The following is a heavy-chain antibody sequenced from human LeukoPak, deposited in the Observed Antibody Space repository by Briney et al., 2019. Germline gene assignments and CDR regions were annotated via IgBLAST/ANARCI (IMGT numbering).Heavy chain of an antibody. CDR2: IIPIFGTA. CDR1: GGTFSSYA. J-gene: IGHJ4*02. D-gene: IGHD5-24*01. CDR3: AREAVEMATGPLDY. V-gene: IGHV1-69*05. Sequence: SVKVSCKASGGTFSSYAISWVRQAPGQGLEWMGGIIPIFGTANYALKFQGRGTITTDESTSTPYMELSSLRSEDTAVYYCAREAVEMATGPLDYWGQGTLVTVSS.